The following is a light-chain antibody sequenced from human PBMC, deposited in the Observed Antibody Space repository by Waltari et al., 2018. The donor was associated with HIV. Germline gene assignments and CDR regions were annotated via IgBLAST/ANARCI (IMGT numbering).Light chain of an antibody. CDR3: QSYDSSLSGSGV. CDR2: GNS. Sequence: QSVLTQPPSVSGAPGERVTISCTGSSSNIGGGYDGRWYQQLPGTAPKLLIDGNSNRTSGVPDRFSGSKAGTAASLAITGLQAEDEAEYYCQSYDSSLSGSGVFGGGTKLTVL. V-gene: IGLV1-40*01. CDR1: SSNIGGGYD. J-gene: IGLJ3*02.